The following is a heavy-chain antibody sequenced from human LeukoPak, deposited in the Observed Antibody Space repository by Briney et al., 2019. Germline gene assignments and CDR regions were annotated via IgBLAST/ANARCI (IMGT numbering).Heavy chain of an antibody. J-gene: IGHJ4*02. CDR3: AKISLPYYYDSSGYSTAPFDY. CDR1: VFTFSSYA. V-gene: IGHV3-23*01. CDR2: ISGSGGST. Sequence: PGGSLRLSCAAYVFTFSSYAMRCVRQAPGKGLEWVSAISGSGGSTYYADFVNGRFTIYSDNSKHTLYLSMNSLRAEDTAVYYCAKISLPYYYDSSGYSTAPFDYWGQGTLVTVSS. D-gene: IGHD3-22*01.